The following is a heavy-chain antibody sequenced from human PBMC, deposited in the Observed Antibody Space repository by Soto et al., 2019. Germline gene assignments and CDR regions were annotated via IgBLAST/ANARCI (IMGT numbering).Heavy chain of an antibody. V-gene: IGHV4-59*08. Sequence: SETLSLTCTVSGGSISSYYWSWIRQPPGKGLEWIGYIYYSGSTNYNPSLKNRVTISVDTSKNQFSLKLSSVTAADTAVYYCARHVRGVAGSDAFDIWGQGTMVTVSS. D-gene: IGHD3-16*01. CDR3: ARHVRGVAGSDAFDI. J-gene: IGHJ3*02. CDR2: IYYSGST. CDR1: GGSISSYY.